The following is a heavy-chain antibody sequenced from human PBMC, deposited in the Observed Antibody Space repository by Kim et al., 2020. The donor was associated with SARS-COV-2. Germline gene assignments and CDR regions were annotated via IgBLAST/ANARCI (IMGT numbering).Heavy chain of an antibody. Sequence: YERKVQGRVTITADKSTSTAYMELSSLRSEDTAVYYCARTGGVSNDAFDIWGQGTMVTVSS. V-gene: IGHV1-69*02. D-gene: IGHD2-8*01. J-gene: IGHJ3*02. CDR3: ARTGGVSNDAFDI.